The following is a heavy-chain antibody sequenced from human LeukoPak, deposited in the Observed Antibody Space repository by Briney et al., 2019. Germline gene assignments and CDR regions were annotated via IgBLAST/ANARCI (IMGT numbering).Heavy chain of an antibody. D-gene: IGHD6-13*01. J-gene: IGHJ4*02. CDR2: IYPGDSDT. Sequence: GESLKISCKGSGYSFTGYWIAWVRQMPGKGLEWMGIIYPGDSDTRYSPSFQGQITISADKSISTAYLQWSSLKASDTAIYYCARQDGYGLYYFDYWGQGTLVTVSS. CDR1: GYSFTGYW. V-gene: IGHV5-51*01. CDR3: ARQDGYGLYYFDY.